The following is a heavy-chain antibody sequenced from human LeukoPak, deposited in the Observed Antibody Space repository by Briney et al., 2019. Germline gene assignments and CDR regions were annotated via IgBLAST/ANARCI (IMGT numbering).Heavy chain of an antibody. J-gene: IGHJ6*02. CDR3: ARETPMVGDNNYGMDV. V-gene: IGHV3-66*01. CDR1: GISVNTNY. CDR2: IYTGGSK. Sequence: PGGSLRLSCAVSGISVNTNYIHWVRQSPGKGLEWVSVIYTGGSKYYADPVKGRFIISRDSSSSTVNLQLNSLRTEDTAVYYCARETPMVGDNNYGMDVWGPGTTVTVSS. D-gene: IGHD3-10*02.